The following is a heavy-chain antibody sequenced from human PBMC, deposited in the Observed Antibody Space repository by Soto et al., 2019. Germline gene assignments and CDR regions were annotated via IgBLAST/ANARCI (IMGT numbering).Heavy chain of an antibody. CDR3: SKDHVTTAVAMVGY. J-gene: IGHJ4*02. CDR2: ISYHGSDK. Sequence: QVQLVESGGGVVQPGRSLRLSCAASGFTFSNYGMHWVRQAPGKGVEWVAVISYHGSDKYYADSVKGRFTISRDYSNNAQSLQRDTLRADETSVYYCSKDHVTTAVAMVGYWGQGTLVNVSS. V-gene: IGHV3-30*18. CDR1: GFTFSNYG. D-gene: IGHD4-17*01.